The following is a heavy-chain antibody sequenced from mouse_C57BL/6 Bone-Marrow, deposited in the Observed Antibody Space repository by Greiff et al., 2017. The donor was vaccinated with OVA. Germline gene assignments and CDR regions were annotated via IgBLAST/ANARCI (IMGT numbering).Heavy chain of an antibody. D-gene: IGHD1-1*01. Sequence: VQRVESGAELVRPGTSVKVSCKASGYAFTNYLIEWVKQRPGQGLEWIGVINPGSGGTNYNEKFKGKATLTADKSSSTAYMQLSSLTSEDSAVYFCARYYYGSSYYAMDYWGQGTSVTVSS. V-gene: IGHV1-54*01. CDR2: INPGSGGT. CDR3: ARYYYGSSYYAMDY. J-gene: IGHJ4*01. CDR1: GYAFTNYL.